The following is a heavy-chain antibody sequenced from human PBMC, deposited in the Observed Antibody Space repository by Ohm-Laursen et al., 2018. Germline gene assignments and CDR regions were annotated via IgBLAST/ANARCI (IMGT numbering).Heavy chain of an antibody. D-gene: IGHD3-22*01. V-gene: IGHV3-21*01. CDR3: AKGHSSGYYYLGY. Sequence: SLRLSCAASGFTFSSYSMNWVRQAPGKGLEWVSSISSSSSYIYYADSVRGRFTISRDNSKNTLYLQMNSLRAEDTAVYYCAKGHSSGYYYLGYWGQGTLVTVSS. J-gene: IGHJ4*02. CDR2: ISSSSSYI. CDR1: GFTFSSYS.